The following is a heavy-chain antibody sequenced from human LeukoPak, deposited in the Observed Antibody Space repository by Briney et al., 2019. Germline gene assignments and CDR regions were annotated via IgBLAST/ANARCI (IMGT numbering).Heavy chain of an antibody. CDR1: GFTFSNYA. J-gene: IGHJ4*02. V-gene: IGHV3-23*01. Sequence: AGGSLRLSCAASGFTFSNYAMMWVRQAPGKRLEWVSPITGSGDGTYYADSVRGRFTISRDNSENTLYLQLDSLKAEDTAVYFCVKGFVHPTYYFDYWGQGTLVTVSS. CDR3: VKGFVHPTYYFDY. D-gene: IGHD3-10*01. CDR2: ITGSGDGT.